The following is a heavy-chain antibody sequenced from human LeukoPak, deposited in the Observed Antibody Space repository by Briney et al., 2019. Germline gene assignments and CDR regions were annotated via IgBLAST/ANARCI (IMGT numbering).Heavy chain of an antibody. CDR1: GYTFTSNY. Sequence: ASVKVSCKASGYTFTSNYIHWVRQAPGQGLEWMGMIYPRDGSTSYAQKFQGRVTVTRDTSTSTVHMELSGLRSEDTAVYYCARDKEGFDYGGQGTLVTVSS. J-gene: IGHJ4*02. V-gene: IGHV1-46*01. CDR2: IYPRDGST. CDR3: ARDKEGFDY.